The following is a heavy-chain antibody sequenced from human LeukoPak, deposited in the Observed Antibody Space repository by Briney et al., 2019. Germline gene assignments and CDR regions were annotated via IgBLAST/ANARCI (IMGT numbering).Heavy chain of an antibody. J-gene: IGHJ6*02. V-gene: IGHV1-8*01. CDR3: ATVGYCSSTSCFHYYYYYGMDV. CDR2: MNPNSGNT. D-gene: IGHD2-2*01. Sequence: ASVKDSCKASGYTFTSYDINWVRQATGQGLEWMGWMNPNSGNTGYAQKFQGRVTMTRNTSISTAYMELSSLRSEDTAVYYCATVGYCSSTSCFHYYYYYGMDVWGQGTTVTVSS. CDR1: GYTFTSYD.